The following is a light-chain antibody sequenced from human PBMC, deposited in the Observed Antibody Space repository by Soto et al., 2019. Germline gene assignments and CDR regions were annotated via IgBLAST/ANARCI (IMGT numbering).Light chain of an antibody. Sequence: QSVLMQPPSGSGAPGQKFTISCTGSSSNIGADYAVHWYQQLPGTAPKLLIYGNNNRPSGVPDRFSGSKSGTSASLTITGLQTEDEADYYCQSYDSSLSGWVFGGGTKVTVL. CDR1: SSNIGADYA. J-gene: IGLJ3*02. V-gene: IGLV1-40*01. CDR3: QSYDSSLSGWV. CDR2: GNN.